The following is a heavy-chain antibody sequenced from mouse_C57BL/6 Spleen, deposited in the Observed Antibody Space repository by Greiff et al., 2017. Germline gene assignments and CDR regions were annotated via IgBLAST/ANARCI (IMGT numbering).Heavy chain of an antibody. Sequence: QVHVKQSGAELVKPGASVKISCKASGYAFSSYWMNWVKQRPGKGLEWIGQIYPGDGDTNYNGKFKGKATLTADKSSSTAYMQLSSLTSEDSAVYFCARGGITTVVATSPSYYAMDYWGQGTSVTVSS. CDR3: ARGGITTVVATSPSYYAMDY. CDR1: GYAFSSYW. J-gene: IGHJ4*01. CDR2: IYPGDGDT. D-gene: IGHD1-1*01. V-gene: IGHV1-80*01.